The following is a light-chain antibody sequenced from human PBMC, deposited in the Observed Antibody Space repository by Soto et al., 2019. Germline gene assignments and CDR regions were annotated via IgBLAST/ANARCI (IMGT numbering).Light chain of an antibody. CDR1: QSLLYSSNSKNY. J-gene: IGKJ1*01. CDR2: WAS. CDR3: QQYYSIPWT. Sequence: DIVMTQSPDSLDASLGERATINCKSSQSLLYSSNSKNYLAWYQQKPGQPPKLLIYWASTRESGVPDRFSGSGSGTDFTLTISSLQAEDVAVYYCQQYYSIPWTFGQGTKVDIK. V-gene: IGKV4-1*01.